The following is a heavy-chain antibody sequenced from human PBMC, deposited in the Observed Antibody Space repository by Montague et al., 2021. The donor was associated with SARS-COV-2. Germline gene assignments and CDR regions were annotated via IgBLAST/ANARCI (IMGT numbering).Heavy chain of an antibody. CDR2: IHHGGST. CDR1: GGSFSIYS. V-gene: IGHV4-34*01. J-gene: IGHJ6*03. D-gene: IGHD3-10*01. CDR3: ARLGDGVVPSPILGVGPYYSSYYMDV. Sequence: SETLSLTCAVHGGSFSIYSWNWIRQPPGKGLEWIGEIHHGGSTNYNPSLKSRVTISADTSKNQFSLKLTSVAAADTAVYYCARLGDGVVPSPILGVGPYYSSYYMDVWGKGTTVTVSS.